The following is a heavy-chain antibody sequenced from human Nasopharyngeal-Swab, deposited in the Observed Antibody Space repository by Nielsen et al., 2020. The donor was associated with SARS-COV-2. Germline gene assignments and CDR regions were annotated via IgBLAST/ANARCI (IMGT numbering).Heavy chain of an antibody. J-gene: IGHJ4*02. CDR2: IWYDGSNK. CDR3: AHSAVAAYY. Sequence: GESLKISCAASGFTFSSYGMHWVRQAPGKGLEWVAVIWYDGSNKYYADSVKGRFTISRDNSKNTLYLQMNSLRAEDTAVYYCAHSAVAAYYWGQGTLVTVSS. D-gene: IGHD6-19*01. CDR1: GFTFSSYG. V-gene: IGHV3-30*02.